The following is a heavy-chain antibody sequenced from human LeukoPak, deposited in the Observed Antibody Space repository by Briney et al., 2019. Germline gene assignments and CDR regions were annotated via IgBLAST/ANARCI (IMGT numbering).Heavy chain of an antibody. V-gene: IGHV4-34*01. CDR1: GGSISSYY. CDR3: ARGRYYGSGSPYYYYYYMDV. Sequence: SETLSLTCTVSGGSISSYYWSWIRQPPGKGLEWIGEINHSGSTNYNPSLKSRVTISVDTSKNQFSLKLSSVTAADTAVYYCARGRYYGSGSPYYYYYYMDVWGKGTTVTVTS. J-gene: IGHJ6*03. CDR2: INHSGST. D-gene: IGHD3-10*01.